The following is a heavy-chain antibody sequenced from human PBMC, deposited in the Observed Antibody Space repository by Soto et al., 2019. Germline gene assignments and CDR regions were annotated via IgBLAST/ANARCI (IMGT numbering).Heavy chain of an antibody. V-gene: IGHV3-66*01. D-gene: IGHD4-17*01. Sequence: EVQLVESGGGLVQPGGSLRLSCAVSGFTVSSNYMSWVRQAPGKGLEWVSVIYSGGSTYYADSVKGRFTISRDNSKNTLYLHMNSLRAEDTAVYYCAREGIRSPLYYWGQGTLVTVSS. J-gene: IGHJ4*02. CDR2: IYSGGST. CDR1: GFTVSSNY. CDR3: AREGIRSPLYY.